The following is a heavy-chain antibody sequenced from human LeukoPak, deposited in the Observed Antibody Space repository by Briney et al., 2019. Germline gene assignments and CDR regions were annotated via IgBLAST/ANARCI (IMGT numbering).Heavy chain of an antibody. CDR1: GYTFTDYY. J-gene: IGHJ4*02. D-gene: IGHD1-26*01. V-gene: IGHV1-2*02. Sequence: ASVKDSCKASGYTFTDYYIHWVRQAPGQGLEWMGWSNPNSGATSYAQKFQGRVTMTRDTSIRTAYMELSRLRSDDTAVYYCATVGAKTFDHWGQGTLVTVSS. CDR3: ATVGAKTFDH. CDR2: SNPNSGAT.